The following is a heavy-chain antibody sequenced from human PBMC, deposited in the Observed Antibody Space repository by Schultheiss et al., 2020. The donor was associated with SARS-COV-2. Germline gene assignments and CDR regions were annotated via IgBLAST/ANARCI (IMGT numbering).Heavy chain of an antibody. J-gene: IGHJ6*03. CDR2: IYESGST. Sequence: ESLKISCAASGFTFSSYAMSWVRQAPGKGLEWVGEIYESGSTNYNPSLKSRVTISVDKSKNQFSLKLSSVTAADTAVYYCARLSYGSGSDKSYYYYYMDVWGKGTTVTVSS. D-gene: IGHD3-10*01. CDR1: GFTFSSYAM. CDR3: ARLSYGSGSDKSYYYYYMDV. V-gene: IGHV4/OR15-8*01.